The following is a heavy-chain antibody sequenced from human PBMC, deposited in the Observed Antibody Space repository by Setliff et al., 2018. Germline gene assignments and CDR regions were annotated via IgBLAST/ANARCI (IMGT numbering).Heavy chain of an antibody. CDR1: GVSLSDYY. Sequence: PSETLSLTCTVYGVSLSDYYWGWVRQSPGKGLDWIGEINHSGNTNYDPSLEGRISISLDASTNQFSLKLRSVSAADTAVYYCRYWSGYYNNDYWGQGTLVTVSS. CDR3: RYWSGYYNNDY. D-gene: IGHD3-3*01. V-gene: IGHV4-34*01. CDR2: INHSGNT. J-gene: IGHJ4*02.